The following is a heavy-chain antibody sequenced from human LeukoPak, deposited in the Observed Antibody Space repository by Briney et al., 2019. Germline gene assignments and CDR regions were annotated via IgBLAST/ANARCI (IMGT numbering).Heavy chain of an antibody. D-gene: IGHD3-3*01. CDR2: IIPIFGTA. V-gene: IGHV1-69*01. CDR3: AFRSEWDDFWSGLDY. Sequence: GSSMKVSCKASGGTFSSYAISWVRQAPGQGLEWMGGIIPIFGTANYAQKFQGRVTITADESTSTAYMELSSLRSEDTAVYYCAFRSEWDDFWSGLDYWGQGTLVTVSS. J-gene: IGHJ4*02. CDR1: GGTFSSYA.